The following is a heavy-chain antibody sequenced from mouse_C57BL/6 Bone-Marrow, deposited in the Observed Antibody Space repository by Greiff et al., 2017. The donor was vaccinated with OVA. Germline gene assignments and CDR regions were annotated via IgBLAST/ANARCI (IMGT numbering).Heavy chain of an antibody. CDR1: GYTFTSYW. J-gene: IGHJ4*01. CDR2: IYPSDSET. Sequence: QVQLQQPGAELVRPGSSVKLSCKASGYTFTSYWMDWVKQRPGQGLEWIGNIYPSDSETHYNQKFKDKATLTVDKSSSTAYMQLSSLTSEDSAVDYGARERRLLRPYAMDYWGQGTSVTVSS. D-gene: IGHD2-3*01. CDR3: ARERRLLRPYAMDY. V-gene: IGHV1-61*01.